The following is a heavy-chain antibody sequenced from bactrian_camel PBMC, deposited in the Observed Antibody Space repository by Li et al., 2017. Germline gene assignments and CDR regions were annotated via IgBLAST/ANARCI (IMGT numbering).Heavy chain of an antibody. CDR2: IYTGGGSP. D-gene: IGHD1*01. CDR1: GLTAIASRYC. V-gene: IGHV3S1*01. J-gene: IGHJ4*01. Sequence: QLVESGGGSVQAGGSLRLSCATSGLTAIASRYCMGWFRQAPGKERQAGAAIYTGGGSPYYADPMKGRVTVARDNGRNTLYLQMSGLKPDDTAVYYCAAARHSYRDSSYALNRQRYNDWGQGTQVTVS. CDR3: AAARHSYRDSSYALNRQRYND.